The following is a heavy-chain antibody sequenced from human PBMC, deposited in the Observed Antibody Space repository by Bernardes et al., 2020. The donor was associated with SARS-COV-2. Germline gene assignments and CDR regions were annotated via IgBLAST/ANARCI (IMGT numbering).Heavy chain of an antibody. D-gene: IGHD3-10*01. J-gene: IGHJ5*02. V-gene: IGHV4-59*08. CDR3: AVGSGSTGYNWFDP. CDR2: IYYSGST. CDR1: GGSISSYY. Sequence: EALSLTCTVSGGSISSYYWSWIRQPPGKGLEWIGYIYYSGSTNYNPSLKSRVTISVDTSKNQFSLKLSSVTAADTAVYYCAVGSGSTGYNWFDPWGQGTLVTVSS.